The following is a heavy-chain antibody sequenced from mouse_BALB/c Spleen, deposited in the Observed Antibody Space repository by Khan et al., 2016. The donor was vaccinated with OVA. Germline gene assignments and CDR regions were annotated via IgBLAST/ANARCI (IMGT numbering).Heavy chain of an antibody. Sequence: QVQLQQSGPELVRPGVSVKISCKGSGYTFTDYGMHRVRQSPAKSLEWIGVITTYSGDTNYNQKFKGKATMTVDKSSSTAYMELDRLTSEDSAIYYCARLTLRLDYWGQGTSVTVSS. CDR3: ARLTLRLDY. J-gene: IGHJ4*01. D-gene: IGHD1-1*01. CDR2: ITTYSGDT. V-gene: IGHV1S137*01. CDR1: GYTFTDYG.